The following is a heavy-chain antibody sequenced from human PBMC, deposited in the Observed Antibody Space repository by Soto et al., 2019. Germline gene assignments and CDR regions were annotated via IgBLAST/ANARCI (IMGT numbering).Heavy chain of an antibody. J-gene: IGHJ1*01. Sequence: ASVKVSCKASGYTFTSYYMHWVRQAPGQGLEWMGIINPSGGSTSYAQKFQGRVTMTRDTSTSTVYMELSSLRSEDTAVYYCARKELAYCGGECLPKEAPAEYFQHWGQGTLVTVSS. V-gene: IGHV1-46*01. CDR3: ARKELAYCGGECLPKEAPAEYFQH. CDR1: GYTFTSYY. CDR2: INPSGGST. D-gene: IGHD2-21*01.